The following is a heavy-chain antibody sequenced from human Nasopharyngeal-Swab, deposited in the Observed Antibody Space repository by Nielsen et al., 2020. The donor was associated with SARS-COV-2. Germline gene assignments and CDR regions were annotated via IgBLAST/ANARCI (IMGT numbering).Heavy chain of an antibody. D-gene: IGHD5-18*01. J-gene: IGHJ6*03. CDR1: GGSISSSSYY. CDR2: IYYRGST. V-gene: IGHV4-39*01. Sequence: LRLSCTVSGGSISSSSYYWGWIRQPPGKGLEWIGSIYYRGSTYYNPSLKSRVTISVDTSKNQFSLKLSSVTAADTAVYYCATYGYGSYYYYYMDVWGKGTTVTVSS. CDR3: ATYGYGSYYYYYMDV.